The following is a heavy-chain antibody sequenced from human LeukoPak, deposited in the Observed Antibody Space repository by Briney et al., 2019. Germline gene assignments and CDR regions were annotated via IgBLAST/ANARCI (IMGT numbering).Heavy chain of an antibody. CDR3: AKDVSEGYYYDSSGYYNEYY. CDR2: ISYDGSNK. J-gene: IGHJ4*02. CDR1: GFTFSSYG. Sequence: GGSLRLSCAASGFTFSSYGMHWVRQASGKGLEWVAVISYDGSNKYYADSVKGRFTISRDNSKNTLYLQMNSLRAEDTAVYYCAKDVSEGYYYDSSGYYNEYYWGQGTLVTVSS. V-gene: IGHV3-30*18. D-gene: IGHD3-22*01.